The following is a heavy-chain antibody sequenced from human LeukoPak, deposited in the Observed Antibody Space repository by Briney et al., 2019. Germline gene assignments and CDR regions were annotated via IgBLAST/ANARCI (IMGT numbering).Heavy chain of an antibody. CDR2: INPNSGGT. CDR3: ARVLEYQDKVLRAIVVVPAAKSPRTNWFDP. Sequence: ASVKVSCKASGYTFTGYYMHWVRQAPGQGLEWMGWINPNSGGTNYAQKFQGRVTMTRDTSISTAYMELSRLRSDDTAVYYCARVLEYQDKVLRAIVVVPAAKSPRTNWFDPWGQGTLVTVSS. J-gene: IGHJ5*02. V-gene: IGHV1-2*02. CDR1: GYTFTGYY. D-gene: IGHD2-2*01.